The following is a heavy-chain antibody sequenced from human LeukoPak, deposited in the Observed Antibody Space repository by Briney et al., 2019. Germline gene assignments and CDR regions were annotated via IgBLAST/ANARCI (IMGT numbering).Heavy chain of an antibody. V-gene: IGHV1-2*02. J-gene: IGHJ4*02. D-gene: IGHD6-19*01. Sequence: ASVKVSCKTSGYTFTDYYMHWVRQAPGQGLEWMVWINPSSGGTNYAQKFQGRVTMTRDTSISTAYMGLSRLTSDDAAVFYCAKSLGSAYSSGWYIFHYWGQGTLVTVSS. CDR2: INPSSGGT. CDR1: GYTFTDYY. CDR3: AKSLGSAYSSGWYIFHY.